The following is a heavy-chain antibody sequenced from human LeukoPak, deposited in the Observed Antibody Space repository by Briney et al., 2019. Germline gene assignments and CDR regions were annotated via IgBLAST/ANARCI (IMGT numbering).Heavy chain of an antibody. Sequence: SVKVSCKASGGTFSSYAISWVRQAPGQGLEWMGGIIPIFGTANYAQKFQGRVTITADESTSTAYMELSSLRSEDTAVYYCARWGYDSSGYYPYYFDYWGQGTLVTISS. V-gene: IGHV1-69*13. D-gene: IGHD3-22*01. CDR1: GGTFSSYA. CDR3: ARWGYDSSGYYPYYFDY. J-gene: IGHJ4*02. CDR2: IIPIFGTA.